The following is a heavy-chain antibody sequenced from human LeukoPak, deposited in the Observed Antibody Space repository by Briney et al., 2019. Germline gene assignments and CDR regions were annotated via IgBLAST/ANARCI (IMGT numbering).Heavy chain of an antibody. J-gene: IGHJ4*02. V-gene: IGHV3-23*01. CDR3: ATLSYDYYHDSGLQIN. CDR1: GFTFSSYA. CDR2: ITGSGGST. D-gene: IGHD3-16*01. Sequence: GGSLRLSCAASGFTFSSYAMSWVRQAPGKGLEWVSGITGSGGSTFYADSVKGRFTISRDNAKNTLHLQMNSLRAEDTALYYCATLSYDYYHDSGLQINWGQGTLVTVSS.